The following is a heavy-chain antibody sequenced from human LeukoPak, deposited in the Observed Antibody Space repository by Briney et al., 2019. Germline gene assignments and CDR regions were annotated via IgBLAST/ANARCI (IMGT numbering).Heavy chain of an antibody. CDR1: GFTFSSYG. CDR2: ISYDGSNK. J-gene: IGHJ6*02. Sequence: GRSLRLSCAASGFTFSSYGMHWVRQAPGKGLEWVAVISYDGSNKYYADSVRGRFTISRDNARNSLFLEMNSLRAEDTAVYYCARGHFGLEVWGQGTTVTVSS. CDR3: ARGHFGLEV. V-gene: IGHV3-30*03.